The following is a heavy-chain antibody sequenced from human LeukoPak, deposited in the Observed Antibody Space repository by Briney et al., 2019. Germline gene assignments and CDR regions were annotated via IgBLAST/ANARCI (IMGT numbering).Heavy chain of an antibody. Sequence: ASVKVSCKASGYTFTSYDINWVRQATGQGLEWMGWMNPNSGNTGYAQKFQGRVTITADESTSTAYMELSSLRSEDTAVYYCARGLGYCSSTSCQRPYYYYMDVWGKGTTVTVSS. CDR3: ARGLGYCSSTSCQRPYYYYMDV. V-gene: IGHV1-8*03. J-gene: IGHJ6*03. CDR1: GYTFTSYD. CDR2: MNPNSGNT. D-gene: IGHD2-2*01.